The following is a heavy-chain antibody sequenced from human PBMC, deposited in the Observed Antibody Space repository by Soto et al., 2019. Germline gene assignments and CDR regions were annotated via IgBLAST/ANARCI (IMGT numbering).Heavy chain of an antibody. Sequence: QVQLVESGGGVVQPGRSLRLSCAASGFSFSTCGMHWVRQAPGKGLEWVPAISFDGSDKYYLESVKGRFTISRDNSKNTLFLQMNSLRVEDTAVYYCVKGSEVARQELDYWGQGTLVTVSS. CDR3: VKGSEVARQELDY. D-gene: IGHD2-15*01. CDR1: GFSFSTCG. J-gene: IGHJ4*02. CDR2: ISFDGSDK. V-gene: IGHV3-30*18.